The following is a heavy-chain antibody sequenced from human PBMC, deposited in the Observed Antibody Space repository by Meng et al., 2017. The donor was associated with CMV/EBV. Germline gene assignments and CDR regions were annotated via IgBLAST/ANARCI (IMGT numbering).Heavy chain of an antibody. CDR2: TYYSGST. CDR3: ARGGDGYCSGGSCYSSYYYGMDV. CDR1: GGSISSYY. D-gene: IGHD2-15*01. V-gene: IGHV4-59*01. J-gene: IGHJ6*02. Sequence: GSLRLSCTVSGGSISSYYWSWIRQPPGKGLEWIGYTYYSGSTNYNPSLKSRVTISVDTSKNQFSLKLSSVTAADTAVYYCARGGDGYCSGGSCYSSYYYGMDVWGQGTTVTVSS.